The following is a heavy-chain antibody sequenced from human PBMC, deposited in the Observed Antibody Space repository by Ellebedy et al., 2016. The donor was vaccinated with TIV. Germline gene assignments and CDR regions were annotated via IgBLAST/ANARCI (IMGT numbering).Heavy chain of an antibody. J-gene: IGHJ4*02. V-gene: IGHV1-3*01. CDR3: ARGQLHYGDYFDH. Sequence: ASVKVSCKASGYTFISYSIHWVRQAPGQRLEWMGWINAGNGNTKYSEKFQDRVTITRDTSASTAYMELSSLRSEDTAVYYWARGQLHYGDYFDHWGQGTLVTVSS. CDR2: INAGNGNT. CDR1: GYTFISYS. D-gene: IGHD4-17*01.